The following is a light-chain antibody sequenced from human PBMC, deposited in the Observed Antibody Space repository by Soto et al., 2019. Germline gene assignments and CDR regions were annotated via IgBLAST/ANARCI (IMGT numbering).Light chain of an antibody. CDR3: SSYTSSSTLGHVV. CDR1: SSDVGGYNY. CDR2: DVS. Sequence: QSALTQPASVSGSPGQSITISCTGTSSDVGGYNYVSWYQQHPGKAPKLMIYDVSNRPSGVSNRFSGSKSGNTASLTISGLKAEYESDYYCSSYTSSSTLGHVVFGGGTKLTVL. J-gene: IGLJ2*01. V-gene: IGLV2-14*01.